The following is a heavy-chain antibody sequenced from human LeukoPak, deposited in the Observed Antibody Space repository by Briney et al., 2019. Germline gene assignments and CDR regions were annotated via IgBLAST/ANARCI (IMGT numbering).Heavy chain of an antibody. Sequence: GGSLRLSCAASGFIFSSYAMHWVRQAPGKGLEWVSGISGGGGSTYYADSVKGRFTISKDNSKNTLYLQMNSLRAEDTAVYYCARDQVDRIWYFDYWGQGTLVTVSS. CDR2: ISGGGGST. V-gene: IGHV3-23*01. CDR3: ARDQVDRIWYFDY. D-gene: IGHD1-14*01. J-gene: IGHJ4*02. CDR1: GFIFSSYA.